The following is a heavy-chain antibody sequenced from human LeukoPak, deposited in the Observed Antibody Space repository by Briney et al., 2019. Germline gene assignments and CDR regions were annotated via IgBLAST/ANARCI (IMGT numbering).Heavy chain of an antibody. D-gene: IGHD3-22*01. CDR1: GFTFDDYA. CDR3: AKVVSGGGSYYYDSTGYFDY. J-gene: IGHJ4*02. CDR2: ISWNTGSI. V-gene: IGHV3-9*01. Sequence: GRSLRLSCAASGFTFDDYAMHWVRQAPGKGLEWVSGISWNTGSIGYADSVKGRFTISRDNAKNSLYLQMNSLRAKDTALYYCAKVVSGGGSYYYDSTGYFDYWGQGTLVTVSS.